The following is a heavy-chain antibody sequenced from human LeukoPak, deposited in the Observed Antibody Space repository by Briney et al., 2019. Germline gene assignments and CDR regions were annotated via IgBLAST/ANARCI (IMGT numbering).Heavy chain of an antibody. CDR1: GGSFSGYY. Sequence: SETLSLTCAVYGGSFSGYYWSWIRQPPGKGLEWIGEINHSGSTNYNPSLKSRVTISVDTSKNQFSLKLSSVTAADTAVYYCARGPAAFNYWGQGTLVTVSS. CDR3: ARGPAAFNY. CDR2: INHSGST. D-gene: IGHD2-2*01. J-gene: IGHJ4*02. V-gene: IGHV4-34*01.